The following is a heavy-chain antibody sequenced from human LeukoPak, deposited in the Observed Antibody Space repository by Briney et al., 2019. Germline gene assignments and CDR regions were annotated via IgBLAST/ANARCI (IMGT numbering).Heavy chain of an antibody. Sequence: GGSLRLSCEASGFTFSNYWMHWVRHTPGKAVVWVSRIYTDGSTTNYADSVKGRFTISRDNDKSTLYLQMNSLRAEDTAVYYCTRAGNSSALRVFDYWGQGTLVTVSS. J-gene: IGHJ4*02. CDR3: TRAGNSSALRVFDY. D-gene: IGHD3-22*01. CDR1: GFTFSNYW. V-gene: IGHV3-74*01. CDR2: IYTDGSTT.